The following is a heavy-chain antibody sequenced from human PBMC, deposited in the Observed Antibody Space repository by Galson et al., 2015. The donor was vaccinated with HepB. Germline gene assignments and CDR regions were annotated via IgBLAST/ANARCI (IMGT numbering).Heavy chain of an antibody. CDR3: ARAYDSSGLAAY. CDR2: INPSGGST. V-gene: IGHV1-46*01. Sequence: QSGAEVKKPGESLKISCKGSGYTFTSYYMHWVRQAPGQGLEWMGIINPSGGSTSYAQKFQGRVTMTRDTSTSTVYMELSSLRSEDTAVYYCARAYDSSGLAAYWGQGTLVTVSS. J-gene: IGHJ4*02. D-gene: IGHD3-22*01. CDR1: GYTFTSYY.